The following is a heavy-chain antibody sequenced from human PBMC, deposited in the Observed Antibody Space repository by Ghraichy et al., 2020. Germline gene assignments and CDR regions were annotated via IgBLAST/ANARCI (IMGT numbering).Heavy chain of an antibody. CDR3: VRDRGTSVLDY. J-gene: IGHJ4*02. CDR2: ISADGTNS. V-gene: IGHV3-74*01. Sequence: GGSLRLSCAASGFTFNNYWMHWVRQTPGKGLVWVSRISADGTNSRYADSVKGRFTISRDSAKNTLYLQMTSLRAEDTAVYFCVRDRGTSVLDYWGQGTLVTVSA. CDR1: GFTFNNYW. D-gene: IGHD3/OR15-3a*01.